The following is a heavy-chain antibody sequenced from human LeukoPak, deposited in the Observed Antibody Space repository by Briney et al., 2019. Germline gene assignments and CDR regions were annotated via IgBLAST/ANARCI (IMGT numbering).Heavy chain of an antibody. J-gene: IGHJ4*02. CDR1: GFTFGPYT. CDR2: ITSGSDTK. Sequence: GGSLRLSCVASGFTFGPYTMNWVRQAPGKGLEWISHITSGSDTKYYADSVEGRFTISRDNAKNSLYLQMNSLRAEDTAVYYCAKTVFGYWGQGTLVTVSS. V-gene: IGHV3-48*04. D-gene: IGHD1-1*01. CDR3: AKTVFGY.